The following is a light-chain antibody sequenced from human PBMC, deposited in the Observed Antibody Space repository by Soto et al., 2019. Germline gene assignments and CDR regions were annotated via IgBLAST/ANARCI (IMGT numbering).Light chain of an antibody. CDR3: QQYDSSPRT. CDR2: GAT. CDR1: QSVSSGY. Sequence: SVLTQSPGTPSLSLGERATLSCRASQSVSSGYLAWYQQKPGQAPRLLIYGATSRAAGIPDRFSGSGSGTDFTLTISRLEPEDFAVYYCQQYDSSPRTFGQGTKLEIK. V-gene: IGKV3-20*01. J-gene: IGKJ2*01.